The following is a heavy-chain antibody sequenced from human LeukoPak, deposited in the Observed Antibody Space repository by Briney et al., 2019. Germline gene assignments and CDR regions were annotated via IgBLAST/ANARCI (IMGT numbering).Heavy chain of an antibody. Sequence: SVKVSCKASGGTFSSYAISWVRQAPGQGVEWMGGIIPIFGTANYAQKFQGRVTITADESTSTSYMALSSLRSEDTAVYYCARWGNGSGSYYYYYYYGMDVWGQGTTVTISS. V-gene: IGHV1-69*01. CDR2: IIPIFGTA. CDR1: GGTFSSYA. D-gene: IGHD3-10*01. CDR3: ARWGNGSGSYYYYYYYGMDV. J-gene: IGHJ6*02.